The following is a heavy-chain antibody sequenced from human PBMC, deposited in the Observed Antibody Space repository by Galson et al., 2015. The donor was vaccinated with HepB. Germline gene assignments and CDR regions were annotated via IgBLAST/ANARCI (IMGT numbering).Heavy chain of an antibody. V-gene: IGHV3-48*01. D-gene: IGHD3-22*01. CDR2: ISGGSGTI. Sequence: SLRLSCAVSGFNFSDYSINWVRQAPGKGLEWLSYISGGSGTIYYADSVKGRFTVSRDNSKNTLYLQMNSLRAEDTAVYYCARGAYYYDSSGYHFDYWGQGTLVTVSA. CDR1: GFNFSDYS. J-gene: IGHJ4*02. CDR3: ARGAYYYDSSGYHFDY.